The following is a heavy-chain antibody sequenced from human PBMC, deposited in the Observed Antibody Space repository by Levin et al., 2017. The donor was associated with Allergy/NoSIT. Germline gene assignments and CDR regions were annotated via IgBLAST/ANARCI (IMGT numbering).Heavy chain of an antibody. CDR1: GFTVSSNY. CDR2: IYSGGST. Sequence: PGGSLRLSCAASGFTVSSNYMSWVRQAPGKGLEWVSVIYSGGSTYYADSVKGRFTISRDNSKNTLYLQMNSLRAEDTAVYYCARDRGSRDGYFDYWGQGTLVTVSS. D-gene: IGHD2-2*01. J-gene: IGHJ4*02. CDR3: ARDRGSRDGYFDY. V-gene: IGHV3-53*01.